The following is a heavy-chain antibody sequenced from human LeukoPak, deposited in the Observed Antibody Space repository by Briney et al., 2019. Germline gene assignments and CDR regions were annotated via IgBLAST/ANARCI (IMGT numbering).Heavy chain of an antibody. Sequence: SSETLSLTCTVSGGSISSYYWSWIRQPPGKGLEWNGYIYTSGSTNYNPFLKSRVTISVDTSKNQFSLKLSSVTAADTAVYYCASTPRYYYYYMDVWGKGTTVTVSS. CDR2: IYTSGST. D-gene: IGHD2-15*01. CDR3: ASTPRYYYYYMDV. J-gene: IGHJ6*03. CDR1: GGSISSYY. V-gene: IGHV4-4*09.